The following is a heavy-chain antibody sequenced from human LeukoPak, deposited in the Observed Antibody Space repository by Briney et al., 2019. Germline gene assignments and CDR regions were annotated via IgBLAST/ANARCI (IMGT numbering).Heavy chain of an antibody. D-gene: IGHD3-22*01. Sequence: GGSLRLSCAASGVTFDDYAMHWVRQAPGKGLEWVSGISWNSGSIAYADSVRGRFTISRDNAKNSLYLQMNSLRAEDTALYYCAKVRGYYDSSGLFDYWGQGTLVTVSS. CDR3: AKVRGYYDSSGLFDY. V-gene: IGHV3-9*01. J-gene: IGHJ4*02. CDR1: GVTFDDYA. CDR2: ISWNSGSI.